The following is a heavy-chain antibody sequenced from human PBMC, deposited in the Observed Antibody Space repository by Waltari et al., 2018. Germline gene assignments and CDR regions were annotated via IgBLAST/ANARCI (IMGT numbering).Heavy chain of an antibody. CDR3: ARRDRGGSVSNYFDY. CDR2: SYAGGFTT. J-gene: IGHJ4*02. D-gene: IGHD3-10*01. CDR1: GYSFTTYW. Sequence: DVQLAQSGAEVKKAGESLKISCKGSGYSFTTYWIGWVRQMPGEGLEWMGTSYAGGFTTRYHPSFQGQGTIPGDKAITTSYLQWSSLKASDTAIYFCARRDRGGSVSNYFDYWGQGTLVTVSS. V-gene: IGHV5-51*06.